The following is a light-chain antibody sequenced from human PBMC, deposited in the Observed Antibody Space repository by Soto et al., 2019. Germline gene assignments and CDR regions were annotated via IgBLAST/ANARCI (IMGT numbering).Light chain of an antibody. V-gene: IGLV2-14*01. J-gene: IGLJ7*01. CDR3: SSYTGSNTV. CDR1: SSDVGGYNY. Sequence: QSALTQPASVSGSPGQSITISCTGTSSDVGGYNYVSWYRHHPGKAPKLVIYEVSNRPSGVSNRFSGSKSGNTASLTISGLQAEDEADYYCSSYTGSNTVFGGGTQLTVL. CDR2: EVS.